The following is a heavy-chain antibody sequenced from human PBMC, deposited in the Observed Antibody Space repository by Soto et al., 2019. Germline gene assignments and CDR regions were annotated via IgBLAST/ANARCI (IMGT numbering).Heavy chain of an antibody. Sequence: GGSLRLSCAASGFTFSTYWMYWVRQAPGKGPEWVANINQDGSTINYVDSVKGRFTISRDNAKNSLYLQMNSLRAEDTAVYYCARITALGYCSSTSCYAAGLDPWGQGTLVTVAS. CDR2: INQDGSTI. J-gene: IGHJ5*02. V-gene: IGHV3-7*05. D-gene: IGHD2-2*01. CDR1: GFTFSTYW. CDR3: ARITALGYCSSTSCYAAGLDP.